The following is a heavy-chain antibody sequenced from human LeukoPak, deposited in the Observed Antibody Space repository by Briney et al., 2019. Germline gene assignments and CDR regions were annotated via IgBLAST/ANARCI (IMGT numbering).Heavy chain of an antibody. CDR1: GGSISSGGYY. J-gene: IGHJ3*02. V-gene: IGHV4-31*03. CDR2: IYYSGST. CDR3: ARAGVEVAFDI. Sequence: SETLSLTCTVSGGSISSGGYYWSWIRQHPGKGLEWIGYIYYSGSTYYNPSLKSRVTISIDTSKNQFSLKLSSVTAADTAVYYCARAGVEVAFDIWGQGTMVTVSS.